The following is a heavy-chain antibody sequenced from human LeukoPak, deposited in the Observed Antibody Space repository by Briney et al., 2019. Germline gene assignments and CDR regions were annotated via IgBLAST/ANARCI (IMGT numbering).Heavy chain of an antibody. Sequence: GGSLRLSCAASGFSFSSYWMSWVRQAPGKGLEWVANIKQDGSEKYYVASVKGRFTISRDNAKNSLYLQMNSLRAEDTAVYYCARTYGSGSYVGMDVWGQGATVTVSS. V-gene: IGHV3-7*01. J-gene: IGHJ6*02. CDR3: ARTYGSGSYVGMDV. D-gene: IGHD3-10*01. CDR1: GFSFSSYW. CDR2: IKQDGSEK.